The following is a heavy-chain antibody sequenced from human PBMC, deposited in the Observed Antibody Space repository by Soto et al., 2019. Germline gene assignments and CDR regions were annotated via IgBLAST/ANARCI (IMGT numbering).Heavy chain of an antibody. V-gene: IGHV6-1*01. CDR1: GGSVASNSAA. D-gene: IGHD2-21*02. CDR3: TTGATTARYVNYYYSIDV. J-gene: IGHJ6*03. CDR2: TYYRSKWYT. Sequence: SRTLSLTCAISGGSVASNSAAWKWIRQSPSRGLEWLGRTYYRSKWYTDYAESVKSRITINPDTSKNQVSLQLKSVTPEDTAMYYCTTGATTARYVNYYYSIDVWGQGTTVAVSS.